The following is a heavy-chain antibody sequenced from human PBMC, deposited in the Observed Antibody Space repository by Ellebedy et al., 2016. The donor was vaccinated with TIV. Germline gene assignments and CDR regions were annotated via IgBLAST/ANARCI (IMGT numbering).Heavy chain of an antibody. D-gene: IGHD6-19*01. V-gene: IGHV1-24*01. Sequence: ASVKVSCKVSGYTLTELSMHWVRQAPGKGLEWMGGFDPEDGETIYAQKFQGRVTMTEDTSTDTAYMELSSLRSEDTAVYYCATDMGFGAVAGTLFDYWGQGTLVTVSS. CDR1: GYTLTELS. CDR3: ATDMGFGAVAGTLFDY. CDR2: FDPEDGET. J-gene: IGHJ4*02.